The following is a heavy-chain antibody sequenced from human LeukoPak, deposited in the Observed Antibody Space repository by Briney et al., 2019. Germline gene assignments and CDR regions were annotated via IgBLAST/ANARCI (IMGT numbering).Heavy chain of an antibody. CDR3: ARGSCGWYGFSADY. V-gene: IGHV4-31*03. D-gene: IGHD6-19*01. J-gene: IGHJ4*02. CDR1: GGSISSGGYY. CDR2: IYYSGSA. Sequence: SETLSLTCTVSGGSISSGGYYWSWIRQHPGKGLEWIGYIYYSGSAYYNPSLKSRVTISVDTSKNQFSLKLSSVTAADTAVYYCARGSCGWYGFSADYWGQGTLVTVSS.